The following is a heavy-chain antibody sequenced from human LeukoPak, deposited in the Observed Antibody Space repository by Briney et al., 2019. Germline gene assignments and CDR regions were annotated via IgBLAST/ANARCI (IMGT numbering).Heavy chain of an antibody. V-gene: IGHV4-39*01. Sequence: SETLSLTCTVSGGSISSSSYYWGWIRQPPGKGLEWIGSIYYSGSTYYNPSLKSRVTISVDTSKNQFSLKLSSVTAADTAVYYCARQVGYSSGWYSHDFWGQGTLVTVSS. CDR1: GGSISSSSYY. CDR3: ARQVGYSSGWYSHDF. D-gene: IGHD6-19*01. J-gene: IGHJ4*02. CDR2: IYYSGST.